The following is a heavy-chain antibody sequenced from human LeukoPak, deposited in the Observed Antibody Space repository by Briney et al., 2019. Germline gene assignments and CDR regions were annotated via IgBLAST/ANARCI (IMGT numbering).Heavy chain of an antibody. V-gene: IGHV4-34*01. D-gene: IGHD6-13*01. CDR3: AREKIAAAGTNWFDP. J-gene: IGHJ5*02. CDR1: GGSFSGYY. CDR2: INHSGST. Sequence: PSETLSLTCAVYGGSFSGYYWSWIRQPPGKGLEWIGEINHSGSTNYNPSLKSRVTISVDTSKNQFSLKLSSVTAADTAVYYCAREKIAAAGTNWFDPWGQGTLVTVSS.